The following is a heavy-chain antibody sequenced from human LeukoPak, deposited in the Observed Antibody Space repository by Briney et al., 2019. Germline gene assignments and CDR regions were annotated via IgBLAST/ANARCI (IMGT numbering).Heavy chain of an antibody. Sequence: GRSLRLSCAASGFTFSSYWMSWVRQAPGKGLEWVANIKQDGSEKYYVDSVKGRFTISRDNAKNSLYLQMNSLRAEDTAVYYCARDGYYDFWSGYYPPYFDYWGQGTLVTVSS. V-gene: IGHV3-7*01. D-gene: IGHD3-3*01. CDR3: ARDGYYDFWSGYYPPYFDY. CDR2: IKQDGSEK. J-gene: IGHJ4*02. CDR1: GFTFSSYW.